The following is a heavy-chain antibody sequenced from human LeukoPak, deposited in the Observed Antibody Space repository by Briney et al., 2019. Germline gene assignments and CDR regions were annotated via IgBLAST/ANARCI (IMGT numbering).Heavy chain of an antibody. CDR3: AREYYDFWSSSMFDP. CDR2: IYSSGST. CDR1: GGSMSICY. D-gene: IGHD3-3*01. V-gene: IGHV4-4*07. J-gene: IGHJ5*02. Sequence: SVTVSLMCSLCGGSMSICYSIWMRQPAGKGREWIGCIYSSGSTNFNPSLKSRVTMSVDTSKNQFSLKLSSVTAGDTAVYYCAREYYDFWSSSMFDPWGQGTLVTVSS.